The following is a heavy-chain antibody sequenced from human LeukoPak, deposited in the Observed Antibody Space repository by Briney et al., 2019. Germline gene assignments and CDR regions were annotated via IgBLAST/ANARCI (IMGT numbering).Heavy chain of an antibody. Sequence: ASVKVSCKASGYTFTSYGISWVRQAPGQGLEWMGWISAYNVNTNYAQKLRSRDTMTTDTSTSTAYIELRSLRSDDTAVYYCARDPDYGGLWGQGTLVTVSS. D-gene: IGHD4-23*01. CDR1: GYTFTSYG. J-gene: IGHJ4*02. V-gene: IGHV1-18*01. CDR2: ISAYNVNT. CDR3: ARDPDYGGL.